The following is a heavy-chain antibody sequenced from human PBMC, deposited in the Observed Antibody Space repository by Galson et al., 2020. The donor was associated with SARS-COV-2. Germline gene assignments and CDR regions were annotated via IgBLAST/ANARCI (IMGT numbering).Heavy chain of an antibody. Sequence: LKISCAASGFTFNTYGMSWVRQAPGKGLEWVSGIGSRGGNTYYADSVKGRFTITRDNSRSTVYLQMNSLRAEDTAVYYCAKSYSSTSYYFYYMDDWGKGTTVTVS. J-gene: IGHJ6*03. V-gene: IGHV3-23*01. CDR1: GFTFNTYG. D-gene: IGHD6-6*01. CDR3: AKSYSSTSYYFYYMDD. CDR2: IGSRGGNT.